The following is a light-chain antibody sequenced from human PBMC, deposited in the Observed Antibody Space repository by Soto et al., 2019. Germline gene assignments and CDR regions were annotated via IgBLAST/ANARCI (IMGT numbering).Light chain of an antibody. J-gene: IGKJ2*01. CDR2: GAS. CDR1: QSVSSN. V-gene: IGKV3D-15*01. Sequence: EIVMTQSPATLSVSPGERATLSCRASQSVSSNLAWYQQKPGQAPRLLIYGASTSATGIPARFSGSGSGTDFTLNISSLQSEDFAVYYLQQYNSWPPYTFGQGTKLEIK. CDR3: QQYNSWPPYT.